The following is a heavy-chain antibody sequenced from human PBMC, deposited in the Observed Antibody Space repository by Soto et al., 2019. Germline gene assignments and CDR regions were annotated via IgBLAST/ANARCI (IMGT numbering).Heavy chain of an antibody. CDR2: IRSKAYGGTT. J-gene: IGHJ4*02. V-gene: IGHV3-49*04. Sequence: GGSLRLSCTASGFTFGDYAMSWVRQAPGKGLEWVGFIRSKAYGGTTEYAASVKGGFTISRDDSKSIAYLQMNSLKTEDTAVYYCTRDLKVPLDYYYDSSGYYYWGQGTLVTVSS. CDR1: GFTFGDYA. CDR3: TRDLKVPLDYYYDSSGYYY. D-gene: IGHD3-22*01.